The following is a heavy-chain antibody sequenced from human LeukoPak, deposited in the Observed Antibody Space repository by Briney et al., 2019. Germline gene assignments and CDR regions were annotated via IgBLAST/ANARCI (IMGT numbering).Heavy chain of an antibody. Sequence: GGSLRLSCAGSGFTFSDFWMTWVRQTPGKGLEWVSSNSGGSSYYADSVKGRFTISRDNSKNTLYLQMNSLRAEDTAVYYCAKDRKGSSGSYKAYYYYGMDVWGQGTTVTVSS. J-gene: IGHJ6*02. V-gene: IGHV3-23*01. CDR2: NSGGSS. D-gene: IGHD3-10*01. CDR3: AKDRKGSSGSYKAYYYYGMDV. CDR1: GFTFSDFW.